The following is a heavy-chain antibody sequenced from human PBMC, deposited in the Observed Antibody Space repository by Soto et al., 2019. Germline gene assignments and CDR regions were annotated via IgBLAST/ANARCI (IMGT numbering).Heavy chain of an antibody. V-gene: IGHV1-69*12. CDR3: ASAAPPYYYYGMDV. J-gene: IGHJ6*02. Sequence: QVQLVQSGAEVKKPGSSVKVSCKASGSTFSSYAISWVRQAPGQGLEWMGGIIPIFGTANYAQKFQGRVTXXAXEXXSTAYMELSSLRSEDTAVYYCASAAPPYYYYGMDVWGQGTTVTVSS. CDR2: IIPIFGTA. D-gene: IGHD2-2*01. CDR1: GSTFSSYA.